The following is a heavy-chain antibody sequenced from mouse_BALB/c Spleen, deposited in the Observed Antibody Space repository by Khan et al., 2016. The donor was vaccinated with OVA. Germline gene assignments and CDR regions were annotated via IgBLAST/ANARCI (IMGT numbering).Heavy chain of an antibody. Sequence: VQLQQSGAELVKPGASVKLSCTASGFNIKDTSLHWVKQRPEQGLEWIGRIAPANGNTKYDPKFQGKATITADTSSNTSYMQLNSLTSEDTAVYYCAHPSCDPGDFEVWGAGTMVTVS. CDR2: IAPANGNT. V-gene: IGHV14-3*02. CDR3: AHPSCDPGDFEV. D-gene: IGHD2-13*01. J-gene: IGHJ1*01. CDR1: GFNIKDTS.